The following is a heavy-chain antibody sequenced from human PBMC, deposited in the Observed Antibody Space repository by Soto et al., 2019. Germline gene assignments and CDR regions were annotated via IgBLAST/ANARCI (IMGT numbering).Heavy chain of an antibody. CDR3: ARGALAAPFYYYGMDV. CDR2: KEFDGINQ. D-gene: IGHD2-15*01. V-gene: IGHV3-30-3*01. J-gene: IGHJ6*02. Sequence: QVQLVESGGGVVQPGRSLRLSCAASGFTFSSFAMHWVRQAPGKGLEWVAVKEFDGINQYYADSVKGRFTISRDNSKNTLDLQMSSLRLEDTAVYYCARGALAAPFYYYGMDVWGQGTTVTVSS. CDR1: GFTFSSFA.